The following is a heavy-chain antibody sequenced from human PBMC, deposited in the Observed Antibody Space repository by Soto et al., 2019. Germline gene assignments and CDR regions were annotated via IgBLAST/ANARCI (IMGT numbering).Heavy chain of an antibody. CDR3: ARRITSSFDY. CDR2: ITGSGDYT. Sequence: EVQLLESGGGLVQPGGSLRLSCVASGFTFSIYNMNWVRQAPGKGLEWVSVITGSGDYTNYADSVKGRFTISRDNSKNTLYLQMNSLRAEDTAVYFCARRITSSFDYWCQGTLVTVSS. J-gene: IGHJ4*02. V-gene: IGHV3-23*01. CDR1: GFTFSIYN. D-gene: IGHD1-20*01.